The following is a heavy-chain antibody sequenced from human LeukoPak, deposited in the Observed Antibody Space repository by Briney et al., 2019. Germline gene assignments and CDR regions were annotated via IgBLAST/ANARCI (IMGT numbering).Heavy chain of an antibody. CDR1: GYTFTSYY. CDR3: ARESAVAGKYFQH. Sequence: ASVKVSCKASGYTFTSYYMHWVRQAPGQGLEWMGLINPTGGSTGYAQKFQGRVTMTRDTSTSTVYMELSSLRSEDTAVYYCARESAVAGKYFQHWGQGTLVTVSS. J-gene: IGHJ1*01. CDR2: INPTGGST. D-gene: IGHD6-19*01. V-gene: IGHV1-46*01.